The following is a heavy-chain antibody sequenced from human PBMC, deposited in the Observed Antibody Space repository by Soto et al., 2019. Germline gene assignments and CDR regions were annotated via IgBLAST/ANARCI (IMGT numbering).Heavy chain of an antibody. CDR3: ARDQRWKLANYYYGMDV. CDR2: IWYDGSNK. Sequence: GGSLRLSSAASGFSFSSYGMHWVRQAPGKGLEWVAVIWYDGSNKYYADSVKGRFTISRDNSKNTLYLQMNSLRAEDTAVYYCARDQRWKLANYYYGMDVWGQGTTVTVSS. CDR1: GFSFSSYG. J-gene: IGHJ6*02. V-gene: IGHV3-33*01. D-gene: IGHD1-26*01.